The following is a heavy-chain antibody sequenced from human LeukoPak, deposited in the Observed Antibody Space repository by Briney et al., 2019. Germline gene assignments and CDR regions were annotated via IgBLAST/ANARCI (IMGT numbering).Heavy chain of an antibody. V-gene: IGHV3-30*02. Sequence: PGGPLRLSCAASGFTFSSYGMHWVRQAPGKGLEWVAFIRYDGSNKYYADSVKGRFTISRDNSKNTLYLQMNSLRAEDTAVYYCAKDGHYYGSGSYFDYWGQGTLVTVSS. J-gene: IGHJ4*02. D-gene: IGHD3-10*01. CDR3: AKDGHYYGSGSYFDY. CDR2: IRYDGSNK. CDR1: GFTFSSYG.